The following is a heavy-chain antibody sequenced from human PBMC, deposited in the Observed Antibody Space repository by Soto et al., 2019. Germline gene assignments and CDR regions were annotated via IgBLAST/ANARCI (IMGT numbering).Heavy chain of an antibody. D-gene: IGHD2-8*01. CDR3: ATMGMLTHYYYGMDV. V-gene: IGHV3-7*01. Sequence: PGGSLRLSCAASGFTFSSYWMSWVRQAPGKGLEWVANIKQDGSEKYYVDPVKGRFTISRDNAKNSLYLQMNTLRAEDTAVSYCATMGMLTHYYYGMDVWGQGPTVTVS. J-gene: IGHJ6*02. CDR1: GFTFSSYW. CDR2: IKQDGSEK.